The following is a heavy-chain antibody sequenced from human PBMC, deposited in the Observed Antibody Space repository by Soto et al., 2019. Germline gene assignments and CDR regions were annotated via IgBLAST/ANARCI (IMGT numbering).Heavy chain of an antibody. CDR1: GYTFTSYD. D-gene: IGHD6-6*01. Sequence: QVQLVQSGAEVKKPGASVKVSCKASGYTFTSYDINWVRQATGQGLEWMGWMNPNSGNTGYAQKFQGRVTMTRNTSISTAYMELSSLRSEDTAVYYCARGPRKAARSRTNWFDPWGQGTLVTVSS. V-gene: IGHV1-8*01. CDR2: MNPNSGNT. J-gene: IGHJ5*02. CDR3: ARGPRKAARSRTNWFDP.